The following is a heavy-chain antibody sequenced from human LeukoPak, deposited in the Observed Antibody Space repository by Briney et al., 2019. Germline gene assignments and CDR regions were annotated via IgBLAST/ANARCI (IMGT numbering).Heavy chain of an antibody. CDR3: ARVAYMVTGYSGYYFDY. J-gene: IGHJ4*02. CDR2: MNPNSGNT. V-gene: IGHV1-8*01. Sequence: GASVKVSCKVSGYTLTELSMHWVRQATGQGLEWMGWMNPNSGNTGYAQKFQGRVTMTRNTSISTAYMELSSLRSEDTAVYYCARVAYMVTGYSGYYFDYWGQGTLVTVSS. D-gene: IGHD3-9*01. CDR1: GYTLTELS.